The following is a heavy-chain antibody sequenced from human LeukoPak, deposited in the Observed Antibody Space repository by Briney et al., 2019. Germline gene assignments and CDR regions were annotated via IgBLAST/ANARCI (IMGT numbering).Heavy chain of an antibody. V-gene: IGHV3-30*18. CDR2: ISYDGSNK. Sequence: PGGSLRLSCAASGFTFSSYGMRWVRQAPGKGLEWVAVISYDGSNKYYADSVKGRFTISRDNSKNTLYLQMNSLRAEDTAVYYCAKDPYGSGYNRFDPWGQGTLVTVSS. CDR3: AKDPYGSGYNRFDP. J-gene: IGHJ5*02. D-gene: IGHD3-10*01. CDR1: GFTFSSYG.